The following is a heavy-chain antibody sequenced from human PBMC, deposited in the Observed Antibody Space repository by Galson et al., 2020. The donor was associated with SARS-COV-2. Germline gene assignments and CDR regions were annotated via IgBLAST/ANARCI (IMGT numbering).Heavy chain of an antibody. CDR2: ISRGGNT. D-gene: IGHD5-18*01. Sequence: GGSLRLSCAASGFTVSDSNINWVRQAPGKGLEWLSLISRGGNTYYADSVKGRFTISRHNSNNTVSLQMNSLRGEDSAVYYCARGTALVRYGLDVWGHRTTVTVSS. V-gene: IGHV3-53*04. J-gene: IGHJ6*02. CDR1: GFTVSDSN. CDR3: ARGTALVRYGLDV.